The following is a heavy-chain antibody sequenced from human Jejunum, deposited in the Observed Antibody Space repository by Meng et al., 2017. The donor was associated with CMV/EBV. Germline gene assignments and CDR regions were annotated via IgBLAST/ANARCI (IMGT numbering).Heavy chain of an antibody. J-gene: IGHJ5*02. CDR2: VYHSGSK. Sequence: YYWGWIRQPPGKGLQWIGSVYHSGSKYYHPSLESRVTISVDTSKNQFSLRMTSVTAADTAFYCCARNPPICGTTSCYRAENWFDPWGQGTLVTVSS. CDR3: ARNPPICGTTSCYRAENWFDP. V-gene: IGHV4-38-2*01. D-gene: IGHD2-2*01. CDR1: YY.